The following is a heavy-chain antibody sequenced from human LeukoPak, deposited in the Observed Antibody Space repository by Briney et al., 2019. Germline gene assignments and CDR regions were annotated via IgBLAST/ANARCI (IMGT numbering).Heavy chain of an antibody. D-gene: IGHD1-26*01. CDR2: IRSKAYGATT. J-gene: IGHJ3*02. Sequence: PGGSLGLSCITSAFTFGDYGLSWVRQAPGKGLEWVGFIRSKAYGATTEYAASLKDRFTISRDDSKSIAYLQVNSLKTEDTAVYYCTRILLKWELPGSDAFDIWGEGTMVTVSS. CDR3: TRILLKWELPGSDAFDI. CDR1: AFTFGDYG. V-gene: IGHV3-49*04.